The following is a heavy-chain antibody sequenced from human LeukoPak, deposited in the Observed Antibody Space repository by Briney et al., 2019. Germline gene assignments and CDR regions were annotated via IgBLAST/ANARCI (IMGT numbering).Heavy chain of an antibody. CDR2: INPNSGGT. CDR1: GYTFTGYY. V-gene: IGHV1-2*04. J-gene: IGHJ4*02. D-gene: IGHD2-15*01. Sequence: ASVKVSCKASGYTFTGYYMHWVRQAPGQGLEWMGWINPNSGGTNYAQKFQGWVTMTRDTSISTAYVELSRLRSDDTAVYYCARGGRRGYCSGGGCYEGFDYWGQGTLVTVSS. CDR3: ARGGRRGYCSGGGCYEGFDY.